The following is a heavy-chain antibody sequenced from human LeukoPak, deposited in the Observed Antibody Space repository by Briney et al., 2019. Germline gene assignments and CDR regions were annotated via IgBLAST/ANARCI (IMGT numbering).Heavy chain of an antibody. CDR3: ARDSKGAFDI. CDR2: IWYDGSNK. CDR1: GFTFSSYG. V-gene: IGHV3-33*01. Sequence: GRSLRLSCAASGFTFSSYGMHWVRQAPGKGLEWVAVIWYDGSNKYYADSVKGRFTISRDNSKNTLYLQMNSLRAEDTAVDYCARDSKGAFDIWGQGTMVTVSS. D-gene: IGHD3-3*02. J-gene: IGHJ3*02.